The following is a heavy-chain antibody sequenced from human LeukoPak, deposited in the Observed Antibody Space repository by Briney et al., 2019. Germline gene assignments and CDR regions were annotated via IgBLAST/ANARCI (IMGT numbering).Heavy chain of an antibody. V-gene: IGHV3-23*01. D-gene: IGHD6-19*01. J-gene: IGHJ4*02. Sequence: GALRLSCAASGFNFSSYAMTWVRPAPGKGLGWVSGISGSGGNTYYTDSVRGRLSISRDNSKNTLYLQVNSLRAEDTAVYYCAKGRTEGGTLALDYWGQGTLVTVSS. CDR2: ISGSGGNT. CDR1: GFNFSSYA. CDR3: AKGRTEGGTLALDY.